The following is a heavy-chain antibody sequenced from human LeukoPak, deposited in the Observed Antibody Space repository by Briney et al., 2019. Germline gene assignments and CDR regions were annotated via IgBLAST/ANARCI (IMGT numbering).Heavy chain of an antibody. CDR3: XXXXXXXFRSTSRARNWFDP. CDR1: GYTFTGYY. V-gene: IGHV1-2*02. CDR2: INPNSGGT. D-gene: IGHD2-2*01. Sequence: GASVKVSCKASGYTFTGYYMHWVRQAPGQGLEWMGWINPNSGGTNYAQKFQGRVTMTRDTSISTAYMELSRLRSDDTAVYYCXXXXXXXFRSTSRARNWFDPWGQGTLVTVSS. J-gene: IGHJ5*02.